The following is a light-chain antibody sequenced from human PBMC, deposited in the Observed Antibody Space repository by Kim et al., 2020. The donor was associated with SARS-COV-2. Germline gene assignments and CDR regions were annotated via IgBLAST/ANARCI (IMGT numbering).Light chain of an antibody. V-gene: IGLV2-14*03. CDR3: SSYTTSSSLV. CDR2: DVT. CDR1: SSDLGSYDY. J-gene: IGLJ3*02. Sequence: PGQSITISCTGASSDLGSYDYVSWYQQHPGKAPKLIIYDVTYRPSGVSNRFSGSKSGNTASLTISGLQAEDEADYYCSSYTTSSSLVFGGGTRLTVL.